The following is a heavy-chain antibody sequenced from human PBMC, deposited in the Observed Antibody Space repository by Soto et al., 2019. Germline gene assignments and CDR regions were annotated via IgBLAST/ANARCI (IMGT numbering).Heavy chain of an antibody. Sequence: GGSLRLSCATSGFRFSSYGMHWVRQAPGKGLEWVSSISSSSSYIYYADSVKGRFTISRDNAKNSLYLQMNSLRAEDTAVYYCASPWVGYSSGWYGFSNYYGMDVWGQGTTVTVSS. D-gene: IGHD6-19*01. J-gene: IGHJ6*02. CDR2: ISSSSSYI. CDR3: ASPWVGYSSGWYGFSNYYGMDV. CDR1: GFRFSSYG. V-gene: IGHV3-21*01.